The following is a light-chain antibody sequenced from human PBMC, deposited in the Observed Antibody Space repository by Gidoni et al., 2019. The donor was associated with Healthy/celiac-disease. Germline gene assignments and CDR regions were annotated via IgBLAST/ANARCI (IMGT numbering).Light chain of an antibody. Sequence: IVLTQSPPSLPVTPGEPASISCRSSQSLLHSNGYNYLDWYLQKPGQSPQLLIYLGSNRASGVPARFSGSGSGTDFTLKISRVEAEDVGVYYCMQALHTPRTFGQGTKLEIK. J-gene: IGKJ2*01. V-gene: IGKV2-28*01. CDR3: MQALHTPRT. CDR2: LGS. CDR1: QSLLHSNGYNY.